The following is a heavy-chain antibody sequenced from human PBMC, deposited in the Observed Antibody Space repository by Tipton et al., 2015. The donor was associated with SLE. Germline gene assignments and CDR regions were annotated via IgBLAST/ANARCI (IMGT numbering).Heavy chain of an antibody. V-gene: IGHV4-59*01. CDR1: GGSISSYY. D-gene: IGHD4-17*01. Sequence: TLSLTCTVSGGSISSYYWSWIRQPPGKGLEWIGYIYYSGSTNYNPSLKSRVTISVDTSKNQFSLKLSSVTAADTAVYYCARERFPGDYYAFDIWGQGTMVTVSS. CDR3: ARERFPGDYYAFDI. J-gene: IGHJ3*02. CDR2: IYYSGST.